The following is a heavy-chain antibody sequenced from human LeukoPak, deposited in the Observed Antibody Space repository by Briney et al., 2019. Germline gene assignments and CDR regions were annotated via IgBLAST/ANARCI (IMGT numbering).Heavy chain of an antibody. CDR2: IFPGDSEA. CDR1: GYNFPNLW. V-gene: IGHV5-51*01. D-gene: IGHD3-22*01. CDR3: ARLYYYDRTISRGSWFGP. J-gene: IGHJ5*02. Sequence: GESLKISCKVSGYNFPNLWIGWVRQMPGKGLDLVGIIFPGDSEASCSPSFQGQVTISADKSISTAYLQWNSLKASDTAIYYCARLYYYDRTISRGSWFGPWGQGTLVTVSS.